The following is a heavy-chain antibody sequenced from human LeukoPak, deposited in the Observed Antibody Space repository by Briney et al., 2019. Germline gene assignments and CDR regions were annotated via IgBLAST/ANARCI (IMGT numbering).Heavy chain of an antibody. V-gene: IGHV3-30*18. D-gene: IGHD6-19*01. J-gene: IGHJ4*02. CDR1: GFTFSNYA. CDR3: AKDRYSSGWYSDFDY. Sequence: GGSLRLSCAASGFTFSNYAMHWVRQAPGKGLEWVAVISDDGSNKYYGDSVKGRFTISRDNSKNTVYLQMNSLRAEDTAVYYCAKDRYSSGWYSDFDYWGQGTLVTISS. CDR2: ISDDGSNK.